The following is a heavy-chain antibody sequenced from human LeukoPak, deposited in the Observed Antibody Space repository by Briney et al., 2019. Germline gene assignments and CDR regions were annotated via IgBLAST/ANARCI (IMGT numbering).Heavy chain of an antibody. Sequence: SGGSLRLSCAASGFTFRTYGMHWVRQAPGKGLEWVAVISYDGSDKYYVDSVRGRFTISRDNSKNTLYLQMNSLRAEGTAVYYCAKAPSRGLEWLISPLEYWGQGTLVTVSS. CDR3: AKAPSRGLEWLISPLEY. D-gene: IGHD3-3*01. CDR1: GFTFRTYG. V-gene: IGHV3-30*18. CDR2: ISYDGSDK. J-gene: IGHJ4*02.